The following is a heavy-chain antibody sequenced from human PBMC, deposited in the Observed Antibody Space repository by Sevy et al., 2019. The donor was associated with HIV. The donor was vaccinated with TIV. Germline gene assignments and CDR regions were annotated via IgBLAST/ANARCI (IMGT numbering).Heavy chain of an antibody. CDR3: ARTGSSSSWYYFDY. J-gene: IGHJ4*02. D-gene: IGHD6-13*01. Sequence: GGSLRLSCAASGFTFSSYSMNWVRQAPGKGLEWLSSISSSSSYIYYADSVKGRFTISRDNAKNSLYLQMNSLRAEDTAAYYCARTGSSSSWYYFDYWGQGTLVTVSS. CDR2: ISSSSSYI. CDR1: GFTFSSYS. V-gene: IGHV3-21*01.